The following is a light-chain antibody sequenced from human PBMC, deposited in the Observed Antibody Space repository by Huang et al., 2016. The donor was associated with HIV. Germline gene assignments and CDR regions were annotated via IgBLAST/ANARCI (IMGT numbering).Light chain of an antibody. V-gene: IGKV3-15*01. CDR1: HSVSSN. CDR2: GAS. Sequence: ERVMTQSPATLSVAPGERVTLSCRDSHSVSSNLAWYQQKPGKAPRLLIHGASTRATGIPARCRGSGTGTEFTLAISSLQSEDSGVYFCQQYDNWPRTFGQGTRLEIK. CDR3: QQYDNWPRT. J-gene: IGKJ5*01.